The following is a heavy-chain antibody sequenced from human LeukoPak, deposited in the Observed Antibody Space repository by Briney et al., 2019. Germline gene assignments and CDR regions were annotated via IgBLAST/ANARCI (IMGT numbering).Heavy chain of an antibody. CDR3: AREITYSGGALDV. CDR2: IDSTGRSA. CDR1: GFTFSSYW. J-gene: IGHJ6*02. V-gene: IGHV3-48*01. Sequence: GGSLRLSCAASGFTFSSYWMSLVRQAPGKGLERVSYIDSTGRSAYYADSVKGRFTVSRDNAKNFLSLHMVSLRVEDTAVYYCAREITYSGGALDVWGQGTTVTVSS. D-gene: IGHD3-10*01.